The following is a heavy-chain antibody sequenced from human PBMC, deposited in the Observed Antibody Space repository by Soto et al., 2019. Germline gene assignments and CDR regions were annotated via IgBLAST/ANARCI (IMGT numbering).Heavy chain of an antibody. CDR1: GGLFSSYP. Sequence: QEQLVQSGAEVKKPGSSVKVSCQASGGLFSSYPISWVRQVPGQGLEWMGGIIPVFQTAYYTQRFQGSVTITADESTNTAYRELSSLRSEDTASYYCARGGSGYTWFNEFWGQGTLVTVSS. J-gene: IGHJ4*02. D-gene: IGHD3-22*01. V-gene: IGHV1-69*01. CDR3: ARGGSGYTWFNEF. CDR2: IIPVFQTA.